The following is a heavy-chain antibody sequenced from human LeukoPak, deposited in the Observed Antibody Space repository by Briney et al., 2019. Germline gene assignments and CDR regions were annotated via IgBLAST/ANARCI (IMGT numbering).Heavy chain of an antibody. V-gene: IGHV3-74*01. CDR3: AKERLNPSRYFDY. CDR2: INSDGSST. D-gene: IGHD3-22*01. CDR1: GFTFSSYW. J-gene: IGHJ4*02. Sequence: GGSLRLSCTASGFTFSSYWMYWVRQAPGKGLVWVSRINSDGSSTSYADSVKGRFTISRDNAKSTLYLQMNILRAEDTAVYYRAKERLNPSRYFDYWGQGTLVTVSS.